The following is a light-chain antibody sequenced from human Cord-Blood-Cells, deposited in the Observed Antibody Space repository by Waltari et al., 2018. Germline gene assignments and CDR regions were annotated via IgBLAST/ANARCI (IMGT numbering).Light chain of an antibody. Sequence: DIVMTQSPDSLAVSLGERATINCKSSQSVLYSSNNKNYLAWYQQKPGQPPKLLIYWASTRESGVPDRFSGRGSGTDFTLTISSLQAEDVAVYYCQQYYSTPGTFGHGPKVEIK. CDR3: QQYYSTPGT. CDR2: WAS. J-gene: IGKJ1*01. V-gene: IGKV4-1*01. CDR1: QSVLYSSNNKNY.